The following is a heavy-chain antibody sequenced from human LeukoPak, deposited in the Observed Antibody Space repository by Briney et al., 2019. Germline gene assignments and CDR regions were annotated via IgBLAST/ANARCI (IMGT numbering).Heavy chain of an antibody. Sequence: PGRSLTLSCAASGFTFRNYAMYWVRQAPGKGLEWVAFTNYDGSDRCYAETVKGRFTVSRDNSKNTLYLQMNSLRTEDTAVYYCAKDLPDRYSLEYWGQGTMVTVPS. CDR2: TNYDGSDR. V-gene: IGHV3-30*18. CDR3: AKDLPDRYSLEY. J-gene: IGHJ4*02. CDR1: GFTFRNYA. D-gene: IGHD2-15*01.